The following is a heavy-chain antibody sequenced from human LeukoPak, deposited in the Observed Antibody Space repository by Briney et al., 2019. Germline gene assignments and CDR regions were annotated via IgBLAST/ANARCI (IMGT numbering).Heavy chain of an antibody. CDR2: ISSSSSYT. J-gene: IGHJ4*02. V-gene: IGHV3-11*06. CDR1: GFTFSDYY. Sequence: GGSLRLSCAASGFTFSDYYMSWIRQAPRKGLEWLSYISSSSSYTKYADSVKGRFTISRDNAKNSLYLQMNSLRAEDTAVYYCARGKDCSGGICYYFDSWGQGTLVTVSS. D-gene: IGHD2-15*01. CDR3: ARGKDCSGGICYYFDS.